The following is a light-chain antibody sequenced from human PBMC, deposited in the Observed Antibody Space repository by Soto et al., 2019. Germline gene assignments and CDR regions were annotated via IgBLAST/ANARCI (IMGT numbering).Light chain of an antibody. J-gene: IGKJ1*01. V-gene: IGKV3-15*01. CDR1: QSVSSN. CDR2: GAS. Sequence: LYCRARQSVSSNLAWYQQKPGQAPRLLIYGASTRATGVPARFRGIVSGTDFNLTISALQYADFAVYYCQQCTSSPPGRYGEGTKVDI. CDR3: QQCTSSPPGR.